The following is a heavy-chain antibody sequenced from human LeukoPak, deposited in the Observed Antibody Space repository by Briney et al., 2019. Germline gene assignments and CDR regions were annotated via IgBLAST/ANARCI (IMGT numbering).Heavy chain of an antibody. CDR1: GYTFTSYD. Sequence: GASVKVSCKASGYTFTSYDISWVRQAPGQGLEWIGWISPNSGGTKYVQKFQGRVTMTRDTSITTVYMELSGLSFDDTAVYYCARGGGRYSVDYWGQGTLVIVSS. D-gene: IGHD1-26*01. J-gene: IGHJ4*02. V-gene: IGHV1-2*02. CDR3: ARGGGRYSVDY. CDR2: ISPNSGGT.